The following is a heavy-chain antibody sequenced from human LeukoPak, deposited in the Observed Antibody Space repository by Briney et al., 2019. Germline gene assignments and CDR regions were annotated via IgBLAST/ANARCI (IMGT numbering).Heavy chain of an antibody. CDR3: ARAPGSLVSIAARPYYFDY. V-gene: IGHV3-30*02. J-gene: IGHJ4*02. CDR1: GFTFSSYG. D-gene: IGHD6-6*01. CDR2: IRYDGSNK. Sequence: GGSLRLSCAASGFTFSSYGMHWVRQAPGKGLEWVAFIRYDGSNKYYADSVKGRFTISRDNSKNTLYLQINSLRAEDTAVYYCARAPGSLVSIAARPYYFDYWGQGSLVTVSS.